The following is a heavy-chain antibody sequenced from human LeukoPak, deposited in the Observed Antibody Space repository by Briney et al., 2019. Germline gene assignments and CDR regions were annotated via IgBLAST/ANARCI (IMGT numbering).Heavy chain of an antibody. J-gene: IGHJ4*02. CDR3: ATSLDIAAAGTGGAFDY. D-gene: IGHD6-13*01. V-gene: IGHV3-30*04. CDR2: ISYDGSNK. CDR1: GFTLSSYA. Sequence: GGSLRLSCAASGFTLSSYAMHWVRQAPGKGLEWVAVISYDGSNKYYADSVKGRFTISRDNSKNTLYLQMNSLRAEDTAVYYCATSLDIAAAGTGGAFDYWGQGTLVTVSS.